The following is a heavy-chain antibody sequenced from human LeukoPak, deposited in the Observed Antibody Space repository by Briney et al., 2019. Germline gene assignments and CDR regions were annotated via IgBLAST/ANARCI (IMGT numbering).Heavy chain of an antibody. V-gene: IGHV4-59*08. CDR2: IYYTGST. J-gene: IGHJ2*01. CDR3: ARHWMAVAPYWYFDL. Sequence: PSETLSLTCTVSRGSISTYYWSWIRQPPGKGLEWIGYIYYTGSTNYNPSLKSRVTISVDTSKNEFSLKLSSVIAADTAMYYCARHWMAVAPYWYFDLWGHGTLVTASS. CDR1: RGSISTYY. D-gene: IGHD6-19*01.